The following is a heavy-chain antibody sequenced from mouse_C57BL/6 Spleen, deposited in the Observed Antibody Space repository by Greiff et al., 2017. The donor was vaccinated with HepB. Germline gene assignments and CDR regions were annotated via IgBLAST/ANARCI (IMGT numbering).Heavy chain of an antibody. CDR3: AREGNYDYWYFDV. CDR1: GYTFTSYW. D-gene: IGHD2-1*01. V-gene: IGHV1-53*01. J-gene: IGHJ1*03. CDR2: INPSNGGT. Sequence: VQLQQPGTELVKPGASVKLSCKASGYTFTSYWMHWVKQRPGQGLEWIGNINPSNGGTNYNEKFKSKATLTVDKSSSTAYMQLSSLTSEDSAVYYCAREGNYDYWYFDVWGTGTTVTVSS.